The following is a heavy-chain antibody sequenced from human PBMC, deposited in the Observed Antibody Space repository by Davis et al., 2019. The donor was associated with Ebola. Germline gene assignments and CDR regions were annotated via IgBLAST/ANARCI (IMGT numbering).Heavy chain of an antibody. V-gene: IGHV3-33*01. CDR2: IWYDGFNK. CDR3: ARGGGGYCSTTTCYTGGPVGY. CDR1: GFTFSDYG. Sequence: GESLKISCAASGFTFSDYGMHWVRQAPGKGLEWVSLIWYDGFNKYYADSVKGRFTISRDNSKNTLYLQMNSLRAEDTAVYYCARGGGGYCSTTTCYTGGPVGYWGQGTLVTVSS. J-gene: IGHJ4*02. D-gene: IGHD2-2*02.